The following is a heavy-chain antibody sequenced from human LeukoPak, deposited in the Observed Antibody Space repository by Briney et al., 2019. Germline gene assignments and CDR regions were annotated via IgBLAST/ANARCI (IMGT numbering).Heavy chain of an antibody. Sequence: GGSLRLSCAASGFTFSGSAMHWVRQASGKGLEWVGRIRSKANSYATAYAASVKGRFTISRDDSKNTAYLQMNSLKTEDTAVYYCTRHGVEMATIDYWGQGTLVTVSS. CDR1: GFTFSGSA. V-gene: IGHV3-73*01. CDR3: TRHGVEMATIDY. D-gene: IGHD5-24*01. J-gene: IGHJ4*02. CDR2: IRSKANSYAT.